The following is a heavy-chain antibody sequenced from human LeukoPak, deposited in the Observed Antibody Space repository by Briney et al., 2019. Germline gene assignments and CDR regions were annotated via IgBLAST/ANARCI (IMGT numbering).Heavy chain of an antibody. CDR1: GFTFSNAW. V-gene: IGHV3-15*01. D-gene: IGHD3-10*01. Sequence: GGSLRLSCAASGFTFSNAWMSWVRQAPGKGLEWVGRIKSKTDGGTTDYAAPVKGRFTISRDDSKNTLYLQMNSLKTEDTAVYYCTTEVVGNGVGSGSYYNTYYYYGMDVWGQGTTVTVSS. CDR3: TTEVVGNGVGSGSYYNTYYYYGMDV. J-gene: IGHJ6*02. CDR2: IKSKTDGGTT.